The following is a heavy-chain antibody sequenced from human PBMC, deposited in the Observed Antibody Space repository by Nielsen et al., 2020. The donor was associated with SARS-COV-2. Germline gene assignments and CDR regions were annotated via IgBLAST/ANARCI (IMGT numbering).Heavy chain of an antibody. V-gene: IGHV3-48*04. CDR1: GFTFSNYG. J-gene: IGHJ6*02. D-gene: IGHD1-26*01. CDR2: ITNSGGTI. CDR3: ARDSYSGVATEAYYYYGMDV. Sequence: GESLKIPCEVSGFTFSNYGMNWVRQAPGKGLEWVSYITNSGGTINYADSVKGRFTISRDNAKNSLYLQMNSLRAEDTAVYYCARDSYSGVATEAYYYYGMDVWGQGTTVTVSS.